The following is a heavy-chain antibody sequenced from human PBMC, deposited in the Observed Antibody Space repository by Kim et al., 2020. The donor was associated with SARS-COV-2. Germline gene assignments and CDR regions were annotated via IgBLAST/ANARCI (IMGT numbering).Heavy chain of an antibody. J-gene: IGHJ4*02. D-gene: IGHD3-9*01. CDR3: AKDGGYFDWLFEPYYFDY. CDR1: GFTFSSYG. Sequence: GGSLRLSCAASGFTFSSYGMHWVRQAPGKGLEWVAVIWYDGSNKYYADSVKGRFTISRDNSKNTLYLQMNSLRAEDTAVYYCAKDGGYFDWLFEPYYFDYWGQGTLVTVSS. CDR2: IWYDGSNK. V-gene: IGHV3-33*06.